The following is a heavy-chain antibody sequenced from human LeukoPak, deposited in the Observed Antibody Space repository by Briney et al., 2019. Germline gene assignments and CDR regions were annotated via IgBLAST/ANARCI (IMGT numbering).Heavy chain of an antibody. Sequence: GGSLRLSCAASGFTFSSYAMSWVRQAPGKGLEWVSAISGSGGSTYYADSVKGRFTISRDNSKNTLYLQMNSLRAEDTAVYYCARDYGYDSSGYYLDFDYWGQGTLVTVSS. CDR1: GFTFSSYA. CDR2: ISGSGGST. V-gene: IGHV3-23*01. CDR3: ARDYGYDSSGYYLDFDY. J-gene: IGHJ4*02. D-gene: IGHD3-22*01.